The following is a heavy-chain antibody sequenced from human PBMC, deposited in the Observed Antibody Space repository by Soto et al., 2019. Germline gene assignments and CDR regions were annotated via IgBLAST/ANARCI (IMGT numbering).Heavy chain of an antibody. CDR1: GFTFTSSA. CDR2: IVVGSGNT. J-gene: IGHJ4*02. Sequence: SVKVSCKASGFTFTSSAVQWVRQARGQRLEWIGWIVVGSGNTNYAQKFQERVTITRDMSTSTAYMELSSLRSEDTAVYYCAADVVEDSSGSIHYGGQGTLVTVSS. D-gene: IGHD3-22*01. CDR3: AADVVEDSSGSIHY. V-gene: IGHV1-58*01.